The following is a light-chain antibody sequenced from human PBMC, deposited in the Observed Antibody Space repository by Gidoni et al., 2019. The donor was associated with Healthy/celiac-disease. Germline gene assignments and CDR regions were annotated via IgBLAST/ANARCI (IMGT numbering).Light chain of an antibody. Sequence: QSALTQPASVSGSPGQSITIPCTGTSRDVGGYNYVSWYQQHPGKAPKLMIYEVSNRPSGVSNRFSGSKSGNTASLTISGLQAEDEADYYCSSYTSSSTFWVFGGGTKLTVL. V-gene: IGLV2-14*01. CDR2: EVS. J-gene: IGLJ3*02. CDR1: SRDVGGYNY. CDR3: SSYTSSSTFWV.